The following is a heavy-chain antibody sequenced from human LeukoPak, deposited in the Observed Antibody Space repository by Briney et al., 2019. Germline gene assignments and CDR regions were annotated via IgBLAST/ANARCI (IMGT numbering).Heavy chain of an antibody. CDR3: ATRFYSGYDVGWGTFDY. D-gene: IGHD5-12*01. V-gene: IGHV1-69*04. CDR2: IIPILSIA. J-gene: IGHJ4*02. Sequence: RGASVKVSCKASGGTFSSYAISWVRQAPGQGLEWMGRIIPILSIANYAQKFQGRVTITADKSTSTAYMELSSLRSEDTAVYYCATRFYSGYDVGWGTFDYWGQGTLVTVSS. CDR1: GGTFSSYA.